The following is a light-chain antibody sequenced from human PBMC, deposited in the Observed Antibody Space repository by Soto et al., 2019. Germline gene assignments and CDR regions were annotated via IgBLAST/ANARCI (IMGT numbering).Light chain of an antibody. CDR2: GNN. V-gene: IGLV1-40*01. CDR3: QSYDSSRSGYV. CDR1: SSNLGAPYD. J-gene: IGLJ1*01. Sequence: QSVLTQPPSVSGAPGQTVIISCSGSSSNLGAPYDVNWFRQLPGTVPRLLIYGNNNRPSGVPDRFSGSKSGTSASLAITGLQAEDEADYYCQSYDSSRSGYVFGTGTKLTVL.